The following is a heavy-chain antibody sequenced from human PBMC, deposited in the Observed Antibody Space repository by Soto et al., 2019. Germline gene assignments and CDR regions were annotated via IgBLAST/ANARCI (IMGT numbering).Heavy chain of an antibody. D-gene: IGHD3-3*01. CDR2: ISGYNGNT. CDR3: ARVATLIPIFHGLDA. CDR1: GYNFSKYG. Sequence: QVQLVQSGAEVKKPGASVKVSCKASGYNFSKYGINWVRQAPGHGLEWLGWISGYNGNTHFAQRLQGRVNMTADTSTRTAYMEVTSLRPDDTAIYYCARVATLIPIFHGLDAWGQGTTVTVSS. V-gene: IGHV1-18*01. J-gene: IGHJ6*02.